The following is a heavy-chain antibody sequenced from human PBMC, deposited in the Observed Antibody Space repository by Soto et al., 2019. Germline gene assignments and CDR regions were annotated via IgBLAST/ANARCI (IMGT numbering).Heavy chain of an antibody. D-gene: IGHD6-19*01. Sequence: GGSLRLSCAASGFSFSHYWMHWVRQAPGKGLVWVSRISPDGRTTTYADSVKGRFTIARDNSKNTLYLQMNSLRVGDTATYYCAKDPAVSGIQFDCWGQRIPVTVSS. J-gene: IGHJ4*02. CDR2: ISPDGRTT. CDR3: AKDPAVSGIQFDC. CDR1: GFSFSHYW. V-gene: IGHV3-74*01.